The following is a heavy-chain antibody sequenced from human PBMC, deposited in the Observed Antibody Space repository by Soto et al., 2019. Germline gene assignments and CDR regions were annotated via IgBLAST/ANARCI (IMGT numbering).Heavy chain of an antibody. J-gene: IGHJ4*02. D-gene: IGHD1-26*01. CDR2: IRSKAYGGTT. Sequence: GGSLRLSCTASGFTFGDYAMSWVRQAPGKGLEWVGFIRSKAYGGTTEYAASVKGRFTISRDDSKSIAYLQMNSLKTEDTAVYYCTRIWYSGSYFDYWGQGTLVTVSS. CDR1: GFTFGDYA. CDR3: TRIWYSGSYFDY. V-gene: IGHV3-49*04.